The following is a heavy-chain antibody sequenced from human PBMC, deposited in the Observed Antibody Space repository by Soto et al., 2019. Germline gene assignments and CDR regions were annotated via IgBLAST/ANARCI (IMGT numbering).Heavy chain of an antibody. CDR3: ARGYYYDSSGYYRPRFDY. D-gene: IGHD3-22*01. J-gene: IGHJ4*02. CDR1: GYTFTSYA. CDR2: INAGNGNT. Sequence: ASVKVSCKASGYTFTSYAMHWVCQAPGQRLEWMGWINAGNGNTKYSQKFQGRVTITRDTSASTAYMELSSLRSEDTAVYYCARGYYYDSSGYYRPRFDYWGQGTLVTVS. V-gene: IGHV1-3*01.